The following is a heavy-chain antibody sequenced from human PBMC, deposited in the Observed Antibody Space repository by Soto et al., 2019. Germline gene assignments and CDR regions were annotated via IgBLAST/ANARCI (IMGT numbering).Heavy chain of an antibody. V-gene: IGHV4-38-2*02. Sequence: PSETLSLTCAVSGYSISSGYYWGWIRQPPGKGLEWIGSIYHSGSTYYNPSLKSRVTISVDTSKNQFSLKLSSVTAADTAVYYCARDHYCSSTSCYFGGNWFDPWGQGTLVTVS. CDR1: GYSISSGYY. CDR2: IYHSGST. J-gene: IGHJ5*02. D-gene: IGHD2-2*01. CDR3: ARDHYCSSTSCYFGGNWFDP.